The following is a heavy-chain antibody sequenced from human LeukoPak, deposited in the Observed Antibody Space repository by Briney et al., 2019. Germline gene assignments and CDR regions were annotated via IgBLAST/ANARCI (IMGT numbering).Heavy chain of an antibody. CDR2: IDSSGSTI. J-gene: IGHJ4*02. V-gene: IGHV3-48*03. CDR1: GFTFSSYE. Sequence: PGGSLRLSCAASGFTFSSYEMNWVRQAPGKGLEWVSHIDSSGSTIYYADSVKGRFTISRDNAKTSLYLQMNNMRAEDAAVYYCVRGGGMQGSGYWGQGTLVTVSS. CDR3: VRGGGMQGSGY. D-gene: IGHD3-16*01.